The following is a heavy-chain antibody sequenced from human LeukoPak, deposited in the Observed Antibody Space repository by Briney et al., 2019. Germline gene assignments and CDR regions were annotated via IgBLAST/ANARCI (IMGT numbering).Heavy chain of an antibody. CDR2: MNPNSGNT. J-gene: IGHJ5*02. CDR1: GYTFTGYY. D-gene: IGHD3-9*01. Sequence: ASVKVSCKASGYTFTGYYMHWVRQAPGQGLEWMGWMNPNSGNTGYAQKFQGRVTMTRNTSISTAYMELSSLRSEDTAVYYCARGLLRYDMANWFDPWGQGTLVTVSS. CDR3: ARGLLRYDMANWFDP. V-gene: IGHV1-8*02.